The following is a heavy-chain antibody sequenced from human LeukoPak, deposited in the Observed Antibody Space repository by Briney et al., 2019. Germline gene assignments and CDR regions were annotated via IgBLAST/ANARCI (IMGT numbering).Heavy chain of an antibody. CDR2: IKQGGSEK. CDR3: ARWGYCSSTICFRSNWFDP. J-gene: IGHJ5*02. Sequence: GGSLRLSCAASGFTFSSYAMSWVRQAPGKGLEWVANIKQGGSEKYYVDSVKGRFTISRDNAKNSLYLQMNSLRAEDTAVYYCARWGYCSSTICFRSNWFDPWGQGTLVTVSS. CDR1: GFTFSSYA. D-gene: IGHD2-2*01. V-gene: IGHV3-7*01.